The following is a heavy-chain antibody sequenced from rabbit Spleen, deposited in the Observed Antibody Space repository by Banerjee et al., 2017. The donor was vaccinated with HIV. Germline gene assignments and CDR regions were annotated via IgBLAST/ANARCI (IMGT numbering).Heavy chain of an antibody. V-gene: IGHV1S45*01. D-gene: IGHD4-1*01. CDR2: IDAGDSGFT. CDR1: GFSFTNSYW. CDR3: ARDLDGVIGWNFGW. J-gene: IGHJ4*01. Sequence: QEQLVESGGGLVKPGASLTLTCKASGFSFTNSYWIYWVRQAPGKGLEWVVCIDAGDSGFTYFANWAKGRFTISKTSSTTVTLQMTSLTAADTATYFCARDLDGVIGWNFGWWGQGTLVTVS.